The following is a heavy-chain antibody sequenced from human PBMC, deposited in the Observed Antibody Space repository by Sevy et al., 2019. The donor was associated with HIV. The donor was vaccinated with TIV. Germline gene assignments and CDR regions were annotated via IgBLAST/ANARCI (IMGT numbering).Heavy chain of an antibody. Sequence: GGSLRLSCAAAGFTFNSHAMTWVRQAPGKGLEWVAAISGSGESTYYAGAVKGRFTISRDNSKNTLYLQMNSLTAEDTAVYYCAKSSLPYGDYHFDQWGQGTLVTVSS. CDR3: AKSSLPYGDYHFDQ. CDR1: GFTFNSHA. J-gene: IGHJ4*01. D-gene: IGHD4-17*01. V-gene: IGHV3-23*01. CDR2: ISGSGEST.